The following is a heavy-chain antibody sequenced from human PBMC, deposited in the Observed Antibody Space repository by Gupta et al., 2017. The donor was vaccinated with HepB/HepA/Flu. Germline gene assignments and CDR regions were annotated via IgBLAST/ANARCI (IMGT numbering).Heavy chain of an antibody. CDR2: ISGSGGST. D-gene: IGHD1-26*01. V-gene: IGHV3-23*01. CDR1: GFTFSSYA. CDR3: AKGTNSGSPYYYYMDV. J-gene: IGHJ6*03. Sequence: EVQLLESGGGLVQPGGSLRLSCAASGFTFSSYAMSWVRQAPGKGLEWVSAISGSGGSTYYADSVKGRFTISRDNSKNTLYLQMNSLRAEETAVYYCAKGTNSGSPYYYYMDVWGKGTTVTVSS.